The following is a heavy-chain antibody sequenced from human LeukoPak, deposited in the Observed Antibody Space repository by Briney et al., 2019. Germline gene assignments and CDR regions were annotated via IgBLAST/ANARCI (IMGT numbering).Heavy chain of an antibody. Sequence: PGGSLRLSCAASGFTFSSYLMHWVRQAPGKGLVWVSRINGDGRITSYADSVKGRLTISRDNAKNTLHLQMNSLRAEDTAVYYCATSPAGPDWFDPWGQGTLVTVSS. V-gene: IGHV3-74*01. CDR1: GFTFSSYL. J-gene: IGHJ5*02. CDR3: ATSPAGPDWFDP. CDR2: INGDGRIT.